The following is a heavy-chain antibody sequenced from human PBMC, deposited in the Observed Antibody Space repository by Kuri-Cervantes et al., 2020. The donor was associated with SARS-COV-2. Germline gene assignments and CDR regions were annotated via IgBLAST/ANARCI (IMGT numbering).Heavy chain of an antibody. CDR1: GFTFSSYG. CDR2: ISYDGSNK. Sequence: GESLKISCAASGFTFSSYGMHWVRQAPGKGLGWVAVISYDGSNKYYADSVKGRFTISRDNSKNTLYLQMNSLRAEDTAVYYCAKVEGYSYGYYYYGMDVWGQGTTVTSP. D-gene: IGHD5-18*01. J-gene: IGHJ6*02. V-gene: IGHV3-30*18. CDR3: AKVEGYSYGYYYYGMDV.